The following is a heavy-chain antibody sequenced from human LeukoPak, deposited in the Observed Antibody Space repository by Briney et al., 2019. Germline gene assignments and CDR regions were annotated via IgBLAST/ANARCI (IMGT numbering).Heavy chain of an antibody. Sequence: SVKVSCKASGGTSSSYAISWVRQAPGQGLEWMGGIIPIFGTANYAQKFQGRVTITADESTSTAYMELSSLRSEDTAVYYCARDRRISITGTTYGMDAWGQGTTVTVSS. CDR3: ARDRRISITGTTYGMDA. V-gene: IGHV1-69*01. CDR2: IIPIFGTA. J-gene: IGHJ6*02. D-gene: IGHD1-7*01. CDR1: GGTSSSYA.